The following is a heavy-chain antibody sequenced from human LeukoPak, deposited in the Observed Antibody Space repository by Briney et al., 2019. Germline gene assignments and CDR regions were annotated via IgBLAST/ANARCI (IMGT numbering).Heavy chain of an antibody. Sequence: ASVKVSCKASGYTFTSYDINWVRQATGQGLEWMGWMNPNSGNTGYAQKFQGRVTTTRNTSISTAYMELSSLRSEDTAVYYCARGRSRGGAYLFDYWGQGTLVTVSS. CDR2: MNPNSGNT. CDR1: GYTFTSYD. CDR3: ARGRSRGGAYLFDY. D-gene: IGHD1-26*01. V-gene: IGHV1-8*01. J-gene: IGHJ4*02.